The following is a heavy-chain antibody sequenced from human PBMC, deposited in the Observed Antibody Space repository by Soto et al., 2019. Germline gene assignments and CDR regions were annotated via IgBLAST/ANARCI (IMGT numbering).Heavy chain of an antibody. Sequence: PSETLSLTCTVSGGSISSYYWSWIRQPPGKGLEWIGYIYYSGSTNYNPSLKSRVTISVDTSKNQFSLKLSSVTAADTAVYYCARDRGARRIDYWGKGTLVTVSS. CDR2: IYYSGST. D-gene: IGHD3-10*01. CDR3: ARDRGARRIDY. J-gene: IGHJ4*02. CDR1: GGSISSYY. V-gene: IGHV4-59*01.